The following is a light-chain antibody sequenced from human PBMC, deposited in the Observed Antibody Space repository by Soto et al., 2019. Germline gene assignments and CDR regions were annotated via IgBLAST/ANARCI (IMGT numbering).Light chain of an antibody. CDR3: ASFTRSSTVV. Sequence: QSALTQPASVSGSPGQSIAISCNGTSSDIGAYNYVSWYQQHPGEVPKLMIYDVSKRPSGISDRFSGSKSGSTASLTISGLQPEDEADYYCASFTRSSTVVFGGGTKLTVL. V-gene: IGLV2-14*03. J-gene: IGLJ3*02. CDR1: SSDIGAYNY. CDR2: DVS.